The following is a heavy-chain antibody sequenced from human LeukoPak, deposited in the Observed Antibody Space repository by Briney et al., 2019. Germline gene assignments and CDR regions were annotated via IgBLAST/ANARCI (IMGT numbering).Heavy chain of an antibody. J-gene: IGHJ4*02. CDR3: ARLSQTPDYYTLGGYYYLGY. V-gene: IGHV1-8*01. D-gene: IGHD3-10*01. Sequence: ASVKVSCKASKYTFTSYDINWVREAAGHGLEWMGWMNPNTGRTGYAQKFQGRITMTRDTSINTAYMELTNLRSEDTAIYYCARLSQTPDYYTLGGYYYLGYWGQGTPVTVSS. CDR1: KYTFTSYD. CDR2: MNPNTGRT.